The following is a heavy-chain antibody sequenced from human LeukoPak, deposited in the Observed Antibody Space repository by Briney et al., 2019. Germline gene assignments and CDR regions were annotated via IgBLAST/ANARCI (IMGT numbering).Heavy chain of an antibody. D-gene: IGHD6-13*01. V-gene: IGHV4-59*01. CDR3: ARAASSSWYLYYFDY. J-gene: IGHJ4*02. Sequence: SETLSLTCTVSGGSISSYYWSWIRQPPGKGLEWIGYIYYSGSTNYNPSLKSRVTISVDTSKKQFSLKLSSVTAADTAVYYCARAASSSWYLYYFDYWGQGTLVTVSS. CDR1: GGSISSYY. CDR2: IYYSGST.